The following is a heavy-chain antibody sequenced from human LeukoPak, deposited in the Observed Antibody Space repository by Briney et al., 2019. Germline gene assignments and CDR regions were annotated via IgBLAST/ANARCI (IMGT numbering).Heavy chain of an antibody. V-gene: IGHV1-18*01. CDR3: ARDRYYDSSADDAFDI. J-gene: IGHJ3*02. CDR2: ISAYNGNT. Sequence: GASVKVSCKASGYTFTSYGISWVRQAPGQGLEWMGWISAYNGNTNYAQKLQGRVTMTTDTSTSTAYMELRGLRSDNTAVYYCARDRYYDSSADDAFDIWGQGTMVTVSS. D-gene: IGHD3-22*01. CDR1: GYTFTSYG.